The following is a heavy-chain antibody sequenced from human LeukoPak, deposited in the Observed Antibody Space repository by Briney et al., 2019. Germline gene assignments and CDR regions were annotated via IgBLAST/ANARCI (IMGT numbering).Heavy chain of an antibody. J-gene: IGHJ5*02. CDR1: GGSISSYY. CDR3: ARDSGYSSSWYGWFDP. D-gene: IGHD6-13*01. V-gene: IGHV4-4*07. CDR2: IYTSGST. Sequence: RASETLSLTCTVSGGSISSYYWSWILQPAGKGLEWIGRIYTSGSTNYNPSLKSRVTMSVDTSKNQFSLKLSSVTAADTAVYYCARDSGYSSSWYGWFDPWGQGTLVTVSS.